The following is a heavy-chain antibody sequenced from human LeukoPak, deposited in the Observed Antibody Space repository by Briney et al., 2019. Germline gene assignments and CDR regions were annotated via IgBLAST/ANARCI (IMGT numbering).Heavy chain of an antibody. J-gene: IGHJ3*02. CDR1: GFSFSNYG. Sequence: PGGSLRPSCAASGFSFSNYGMHWVRQAPGKGLEWVAVIWYNGNNKYYADSLKGRFTISRDNSKNTLYLQMNNLRAEDTAVYYCAKEHGLGNTYGFDIWGQGTMVTVSS. V-gene: IGHV3-33*06. CDR3: AKEHGLGNTYGFDI. CDR2: IWYNGNNK. D-gene: IGHD3-10*01.